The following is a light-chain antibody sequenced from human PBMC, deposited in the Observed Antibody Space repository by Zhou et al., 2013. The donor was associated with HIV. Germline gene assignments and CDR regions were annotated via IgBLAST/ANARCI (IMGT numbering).Light chain of an antibody. Sequence: EVVMTQSPDTLSVSPGERATLSCRASHSVTGGYLAWYQQKPGQAPRLLLYGASSRATGIPDRFSGSGSGTDFMFTISRLEPEDFAVYYCQQYASSPITFGQGHD. CDR1: HSVTGGY. CDR3: QQYASSPIT. CDR2: GAS. J-gene: IGKJ5*01. V-gene: IGKV3-20*01.